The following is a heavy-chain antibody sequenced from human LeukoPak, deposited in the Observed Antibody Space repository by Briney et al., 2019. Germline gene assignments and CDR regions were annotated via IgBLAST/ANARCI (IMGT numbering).Heavy chain of an antibody. V-gene: IGHV4-34*01. CDR1: GGSFSGYY. Sequence: SETLSLTCAVYGGSFSGYYWSWIRQPPGKGLEWIGEINRSGSTNYNPSLKSRVTISVDTSKNQFSLKLSSVTAADTAAYYCARSLGLRLLFSNWGQGTLVTVSS. D-gene: IGHD5-12*01. CDR2: INRSGST. J-gene: IGHJ4*02. CDR3: ARSLGLRLLFSN.